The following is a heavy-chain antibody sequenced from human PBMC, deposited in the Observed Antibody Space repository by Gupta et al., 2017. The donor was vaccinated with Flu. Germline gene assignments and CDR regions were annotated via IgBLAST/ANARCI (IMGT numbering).Heavy chain of an antibody. CDR3: ARDRKSSGWWGIDY. Sequence: EVQLVESGGGLVQPGGSLRLSCAASGFTFSSYWMSWVRQAPGKGLEWVANIKQDGSEKYYVDSVKGRFTISRDNAKNSLYLQMNSLRAENTAVYYCARDRKSSGWWGIDYWGQGTLVTVSS. CDR2: IKQDGSEK. V-gene: IGHV3-7*01. D-gene: IGHD6-19*01. J-gene: IGHJ4*02. CDR1: GFTFSSYW.